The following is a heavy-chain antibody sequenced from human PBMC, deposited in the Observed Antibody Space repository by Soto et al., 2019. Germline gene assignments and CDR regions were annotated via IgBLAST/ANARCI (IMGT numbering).Heavy chain of an antibody. Sequence: VSLRLSCAASGFTFSSYSMNWVRQAPGKGLGWVSVIYSGGSAYYADSVKGRFTISRDNSKNTLYLQMNSLRAEDTAVYYCAREAGLDYWGQGTLVTVSS. CDR2: IYSGGSA. CDR3: AREAGLDY. V-gene: IGHV3-53*01. D-gene: IGHD6-13*01. J-gene: IGHJ4*02. CDR1: GFTFSSYS.